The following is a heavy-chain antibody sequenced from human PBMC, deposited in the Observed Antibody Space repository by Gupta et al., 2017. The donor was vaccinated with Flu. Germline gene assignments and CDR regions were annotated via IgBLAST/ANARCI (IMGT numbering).Heavy chain of an antibody. CDR2: SNWDDEK. CDR3: ARDIPGTAKFTYYNHYYMNV. D-gene: IGHD2-2*01. Sequence: SLIRQSAGKALEWLERSNWDDEKFYRTSLKTRLTDSKDNSKNQVVLAMTNMDSVDTATCYCARDIPGTAKFTYYNHYYMNVWGEGSTVTVSS. V-gene: IGHV2-70*04. J-gene: IGHJ6*03.